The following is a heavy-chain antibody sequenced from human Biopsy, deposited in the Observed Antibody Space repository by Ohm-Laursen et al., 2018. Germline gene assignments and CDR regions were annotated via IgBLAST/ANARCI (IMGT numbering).Heavy chain of an antibody. D-gene: IGHD2/OR15-2a*01. V-gene: IGHV3-9*01. CDR2: MSRNNGFI. CDR3: ARDVSPSTFPENTLDI. Sequence: SLRLSCSAAGFKFDDYAMHWVRQTPGKGLEWVSGMSRNNGFIGYADSVRGRFTISRDNGQNSLYLQMNNLITKDTAVYYCARDVSPSTFPENTLDIWGQGTMVTVSS. J-gene: IGHJ3*02. CDR1: GFKFDDYA.